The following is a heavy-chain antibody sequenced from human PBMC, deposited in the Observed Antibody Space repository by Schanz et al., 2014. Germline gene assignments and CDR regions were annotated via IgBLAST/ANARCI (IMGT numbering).Heavy chain of an antibody. Sequence: DEQLVESGGGLVKPRGSLRLSCAASGFTFSTYTMNWVRQAPGKGLEWVSSISSSSTYIYYTDSLKGRFTISRDNAKNSLYLQMNSLRAEDTAMYYCARVLRGVLPATLGDAFDIWGQGTMVTISS. CDR2: ISSSSTYI. V-gene: IGHV3-21*02. CDR3: ARVLRGVLPATLGDAFDI. CDR1: GFTFSTYT. J-gene: IGHJ3*02. D-gene: IGHD2-15*01.